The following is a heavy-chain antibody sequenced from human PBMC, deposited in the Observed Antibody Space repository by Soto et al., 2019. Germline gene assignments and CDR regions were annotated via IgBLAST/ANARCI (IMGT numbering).Heavy chain of an antibody. CDR2: ISGSGGST. Sequence: GGSLRLSCAASGFTFSSYAMSWVRQAPGKGLEWVSAISGSGGSTYYADSVKGRFTISRDNSKNTLYLQMNSLRAEDTAVYYCAKVSANSSGWYERPGYFDYWGQGTLVTVSS. CDR1: GFTFSSYA. J-gene: IGHJ4*02. D-gene: IGHD6-19*01. V-gene: IGHV3-23*01. CDR3: AKVSANSSGWYERPGYFDY.